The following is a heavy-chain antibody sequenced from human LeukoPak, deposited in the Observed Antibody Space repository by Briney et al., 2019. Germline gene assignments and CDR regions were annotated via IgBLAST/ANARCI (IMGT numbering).Heavy chain of an antibody. CDR1: GFTFSSYA. CDR3: AKDVDIVVVPHYYYMDV. V-gene: IGHV3-23*01. CDR2: ISGGGGST. D-gene: IGHD2-2*01. J-gene: IGHJ6*03. Sequence: GGSLRLSCAASGFTFSSYAMSWVRQAPGKGLEWVSAISGGGGSTYYADSVKGRFTISRDNSRNTLYLQMNSLRAEDTAVYYCAKDVDIVVVPHYYYMDVWGKGTTVTVSS.